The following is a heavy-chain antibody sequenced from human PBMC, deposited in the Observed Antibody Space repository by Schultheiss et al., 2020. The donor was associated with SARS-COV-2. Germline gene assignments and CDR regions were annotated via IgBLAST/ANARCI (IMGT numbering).Heavy chain of an antibody. CDR1: RFVLSDFE. D-gene: IGHD2-15*01. J-gene: IGHJ5*02. V-gene: IGHV3-33*08. CDR3: VRDRSWWTPYNCFDL. CDR2: IWYDGSNK. Sequence: GGSLRLSCAASRFVLSDFEVTWVRQPPGKGLDWVAVIWYDGSNKYYADSVKGRFTISRDNSKNTLYLQMHILRPEDTAVYYCVRDRSWWTPYNCFDLWGRGTLVTVSS.